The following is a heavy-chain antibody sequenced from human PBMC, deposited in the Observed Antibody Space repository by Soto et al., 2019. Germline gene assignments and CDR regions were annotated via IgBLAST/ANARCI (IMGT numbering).Heavy chain of an antibody. CDR2: ISYDGSNK. J-gene: IGHJ1*01. V-gene: IGHV3-30*04. CDR3: ARGPVGELLGYFQH. Sequence: GGSLRLSCAASGFTFSSNAMHWVRQAPGKGLEWVAVISYDGSNKYYADSVKGRFTISRDNSKNTLYLQMNSLRAEDTDVYYCARGPVGELLGYFQHWGQGTLVTVSS. CDR1: GFTFSSNA. D-gene: IGHD1-26*01.